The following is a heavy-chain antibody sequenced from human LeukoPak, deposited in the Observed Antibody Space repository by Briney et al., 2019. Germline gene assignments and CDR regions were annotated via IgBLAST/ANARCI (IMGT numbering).Heavy chain of an antibody. CDR3: AREPWGAMGAAWGMDV. Sequence: QSGGSLRLSCAASGFNVSSDYMNWVRQAPGKGLEWLSVFYSGGSTKYADSVKGRFTISRDNSQNTVYLQMNRLRAEDTAVYCAREPWGAMGAAWGMDVWGQGTTVIVSS. CDR1: GFNVSSDY. J-gene: IGHJ6*02. CDR2: FYSGGST. V-gene: IGHV3-53*01. D-gene: IGHD1-26*01.